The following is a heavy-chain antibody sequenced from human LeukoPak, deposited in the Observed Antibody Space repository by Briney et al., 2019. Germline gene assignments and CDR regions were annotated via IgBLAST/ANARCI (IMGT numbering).Heavy chain of an antibody. D-gene: IGHD3-16*01. J-gene: IGHJ3*02. CDR1: GFTFSSYA. V-gene: IGHV3-23*01. CDR3: ARDHGGGPFPDAFDI. Sequence: GGSLRLSCAASGFTFSSYAMSWVRQAPGKGLEWVSAISGSGGSTYYADSVKGRFTISRDNSKNTLYLQMNSLRAEDTAVYYCARDHGGGPFPDAFDIWGQGTMVTVSS. CDR2: ISGSGGST.